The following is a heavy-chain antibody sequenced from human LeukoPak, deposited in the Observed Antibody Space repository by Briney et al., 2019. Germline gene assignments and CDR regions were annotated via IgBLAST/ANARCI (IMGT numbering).Heavy chain of an antibody. CDR2: IYYSGTT. CDR1: GGSFSGYY. J-gene: IGHJ4*02. V-gene: IGHV4-39*01. Sequence: SETLSLTCAVYGGSFSGYYWGWIRQPPGKGLEWIGSIYYSGTTYYSSSLKSRVIISVDTSKNQFSLKLSSVTATDTAVYYCARHEAQDFDYWGQGTLVTVSS. CDR3: ARHEAQDFDY.